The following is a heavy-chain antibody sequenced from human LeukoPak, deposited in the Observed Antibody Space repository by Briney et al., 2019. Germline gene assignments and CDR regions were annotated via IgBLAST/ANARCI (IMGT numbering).Heavy chain of an antibody. Sequence: ASVTVSCKASGGTFSSYAISWVRQAPGQGLEWMGGIIPIFGTANYAQKFQGRVTITTDESTSTAYMELSSLRSEDTAVYYCASAFSSGYYYYYYYMDVWGKGTTVTVSS. CDR2: IIPIFGTA. D-gene: IGHD3-22*01. V-gene: IGHV1-69*05. CDR3: ASAFSSGYYYYYYYMDV. J-gene: IGHJ6*03. CDR1: GGTFSSYA.